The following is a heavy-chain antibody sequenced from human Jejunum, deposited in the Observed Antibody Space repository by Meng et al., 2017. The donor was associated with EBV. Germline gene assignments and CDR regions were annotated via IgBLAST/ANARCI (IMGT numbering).Heavy chain of an antibody. V-gene: IGHV1-3*01. J-gene: IGHJ4*02. Sequence: QGQLVQAGATGKNPGASVRVSCQASEYIFTTYDLHWGRQAPGQRLEWMGWINGGATSTVYSQNFQGRLTIARDTSARTAFMELSSLTSEDTAVYYCASGPSCSSGSCQEFDYWGQGTLVTVSS. CDR2: INGGATST. D-gene: IGHD2-2*01. CDR1: EYIFTTYD. CDR3: ASGPSCSSGSCQEFDY.